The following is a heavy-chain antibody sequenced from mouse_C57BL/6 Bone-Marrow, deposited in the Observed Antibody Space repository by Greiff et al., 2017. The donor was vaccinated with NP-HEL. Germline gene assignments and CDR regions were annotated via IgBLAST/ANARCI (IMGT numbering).Heavy chain of an antibody. J-gene: IGHJ3*01. V-gene: IGHV5-6*01. Sequence: EVQRVESGGELVKPGGSLKLSCAASGFTFSSYGMSWVRQTPDKRLEWVATISSGGSDTYYPDSVKGRFTISRDNAKNTLYLQMSSLKSEDTDMYYCARHRLSGFAYWGQGTLVTVSA. CDR3: ARHRLSGFAY. D-gene: IGHD6-5*01. CDR1: GFTFSSYG. CDR2: ISSGGSDT.